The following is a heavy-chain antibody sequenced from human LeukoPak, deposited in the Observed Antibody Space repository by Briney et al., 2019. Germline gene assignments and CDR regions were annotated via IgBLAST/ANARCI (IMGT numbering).Heavy chain of an antibody. D-gene: IGHD2-8*02. Sequence: QPGGSLRLSCAASGFTFSSHGMTWVRQAPGKGLEWVSTISGSGDITFYADSVKGRFTISRDNSKNTLFLQMNSLRAEDTALYYCAKDRPVGYKSDIGNNWFDPWGQGTLVTVST. J-gene: IGHJ5*02. CDR1: GFTFSSHG. CDR3: AKDRPVGYKSDIGNNWFDP. CDR2: ISGSGDIT. V-gene: IGHV3-23*01.